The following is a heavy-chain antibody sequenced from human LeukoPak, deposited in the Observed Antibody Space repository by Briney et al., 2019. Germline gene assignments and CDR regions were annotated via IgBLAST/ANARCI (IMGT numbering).Heavy chain of an antibody. CDR1: GGSFSDYY. J-gene: IGHJ4*02. Sequence: SETLSLTCVVYGGSFSDYYWNWIRQPPGKGLEWIGEISHSGNSNSNPSLTSRVTISVDTSKNQFSLKLSSVTAADTAVYYCARSYYDIFSFDYWGQGTLVTVSS. D-gene: IGHD3-9*01. V-gene: IGHV4-34*01. CDR3: ARSYYDIFSFDY. CDR2: ISHSGNS.